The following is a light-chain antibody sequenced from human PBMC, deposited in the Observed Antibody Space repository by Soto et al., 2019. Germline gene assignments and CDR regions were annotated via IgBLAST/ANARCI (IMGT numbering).Light chain of an antibody. CDR2: DAS. CDR1: QSVSSY. CDR3: QQRSNWPPT. V-gene: IGKV3-11*01. Sequence: EIVLAQSPATLSLSPGERATLSCRASQSVSSYLAWYQQKPGQAPRILIYDASTRDTGIPARFSGSGSGTDFTLPITSLEPEDFEVYYCQQRSNWPPTFGQGTKVDI. J-gene: IGKJ1*01.